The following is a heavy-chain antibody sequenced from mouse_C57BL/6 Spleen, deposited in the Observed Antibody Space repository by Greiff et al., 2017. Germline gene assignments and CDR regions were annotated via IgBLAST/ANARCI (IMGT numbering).Heavy chain of an antibody. Sequence: VQLQRSGPELVKPGASVKISCKASGYTFTDYYMNWVKQSHGKSLEWIGDINPNNGGTSYNQKFKGKATLTVDKSSSTAYMELRSLTSEDSAVYYCERYDSSGLAWFAYWGQGTLVTVSA. D-gene: IGHD3-2*02. CDR3: ERYDSSGLAWFAY. J-gene: IGHJ3*01. V-gene: IGHV1-26*01. CDR2: INPNNGGT. CDR1: GYTFTDYY.